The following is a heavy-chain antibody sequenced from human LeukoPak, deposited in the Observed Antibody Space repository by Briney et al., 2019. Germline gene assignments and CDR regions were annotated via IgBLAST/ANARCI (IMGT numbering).Heavy chain of an antibody. V-gene: IGHV4-39*01. J-gene: IGHJ5*02. CDR2: IYYTGST. CDR3: ARLLDRNYEGGAFDP. CDR1: GGPISSSSYN. Sequence: PETQSLTCTVSGGPISSSSYNWGWIRQPPGKGLEWIGSIYYTGSTYYNPSLKSRVTISVDTSKNQFSLKLSSVTAADTAVFYCARLLDRNYEGGAFDPWGQGTLVTVSS. D-gene: IGHD1-14*01.